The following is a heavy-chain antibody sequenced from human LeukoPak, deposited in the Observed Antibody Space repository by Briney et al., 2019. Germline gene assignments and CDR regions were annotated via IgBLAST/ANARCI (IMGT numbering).Heavy chain of an antibody. CDR2: IYSGGST. J-gene: IGHJ4*02. CDR1: GFTFSSYE. V-gene: IGHV3-53*01. Sequence: GGSLRLSCAASGFTFSSYEMNWVRQAPGKGLEWVSYIYSGGSTFYADSVKGRFTISRDNSKNTLSLQMNTLRAEHTAVYYCAKATGYLLWGQGTLVTVSS. CDR3: AKATGYLL. D-gene: IGHD1-14*01.